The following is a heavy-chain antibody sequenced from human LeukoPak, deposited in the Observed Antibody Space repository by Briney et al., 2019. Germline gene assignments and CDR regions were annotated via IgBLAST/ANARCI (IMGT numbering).Heavy chain of an antibody. CDR1: GFTFSDYY. D-gene: IGHD3-10*01. CDR2: IYYSGST. CDR3: ARAGMSITMVRGTNFDY. V-gene: IGHV4-38-2*01. J-gene: IGHJ4*02. Sequence: PGGTLRLSCVVSGFTFSDYYMSWIRQPPAKGLEWVWSIYYSGSTYYNPSLTRRVTISIDEAKNQFSLKLSSVTAADTAVYYCARAGMSITMVRGTNFDYWGQGTLVTVSS.